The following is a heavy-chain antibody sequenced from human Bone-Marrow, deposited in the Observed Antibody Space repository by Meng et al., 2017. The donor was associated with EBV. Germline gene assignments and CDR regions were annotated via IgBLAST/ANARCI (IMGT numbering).Heavy chain of an antibody. V-gene: IGHV4-61*01. CDR1: GRSVRRGSSY. CDR3: ARGSLIVATNWFDP. J-gene: IGHJ5*02. CDR2: IYYNGST. D-gene: IGHD5-12*01. Sequence: QLALTELRPGPVQPSAALSLPCTCVGRSVRRGSSYWSWIRQSPGKGLEWIGYIYYNGSTNYNPSLKSRVTISVDTSKNQFSLKLSSVTAADTAVYYCARGSLIVATNWFDPWGQGTLVTVSS.